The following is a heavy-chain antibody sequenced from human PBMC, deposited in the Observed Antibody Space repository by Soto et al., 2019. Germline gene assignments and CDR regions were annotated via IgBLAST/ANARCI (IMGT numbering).Heavy chain of an antibody. CDR1: GFTFSSYA. Sequence: GGSLRLACAASGFTFSSYAMSWVRPAPGKGLEWVSAISGSGGSTYYADSVKGRFTISRDNSKNTLYLQMNSLRAEDTAVYYCAKSGGYSYGWGEYYYYYGMDVWGQGTTVTVSS. D-gene: IGHD5-18*01. CDR2: ISGSGGST. J-gene: IGHJ6*02. CDR3: AKSGGYSYGWGEYYYYYGMDV. V-gene: IGHV3-23*01.